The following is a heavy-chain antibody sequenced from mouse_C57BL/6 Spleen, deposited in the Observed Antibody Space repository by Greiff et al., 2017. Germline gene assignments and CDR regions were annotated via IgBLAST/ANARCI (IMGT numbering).Heavy chain of an antibody. CDR1: GYTFTSYW. Sequence: VQLQQPGAELVKPGASVKLSCKASGYTFTSYWMHWVKQRPGQGLEWIGMIHPNSGSTNYNEKFKSKATLTVDKSSSTAYMQLSSLTSEDSAVYYWAREMGHSSELDYAMDYWGQGTSVTVSS. J-gene: IGHJ4*01. CDR2: IHPNSGST. V-gene: IGHV1-64*01. D-gene: IGHD3-1*01. CDR3: AREMGHSSELDYAMDY.